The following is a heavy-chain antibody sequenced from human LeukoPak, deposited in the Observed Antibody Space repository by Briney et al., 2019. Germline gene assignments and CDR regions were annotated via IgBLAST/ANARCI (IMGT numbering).Heavy chain of an antibody. CDR1: GFTFSGYW. J-gene: IGHJ3*02. CDR2: IKQDGSEK. CDR3: ARPAIMMATIPTGAFDI. D-gene: IGHD5-24*01. V-gene: IGHV3-7*01. Sequence: QPGGSLRLSCAASGFTFSGYWMSWVRQAPGKGLEWVANIKQDGSEKYYVDSVKGRFTISRDNAKNSLYLQMNSLRVEDMAVYYCARPAIMMATIPTGAFDIWGQGTMVTVSS.